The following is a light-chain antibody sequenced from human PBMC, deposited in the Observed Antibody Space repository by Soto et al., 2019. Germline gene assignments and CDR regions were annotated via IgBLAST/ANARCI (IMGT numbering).Light chain of an antibody. CDR3: QQYSRLPRT. V-gene: IGKV3-20*01. CDR1: QSVSNNF. J-gene: IGKJ1*01. Sequence: EIVLTQSPGTLSLSPGERATLSCRASQSVSNNFLAWYQQKPGQAPRLLIYGASSRATGIPDRFSGSGSGADFSLTISGLEPEDFAVYYCQQYSRLPRTFGRGPKVEIK. CDR2: GAS.